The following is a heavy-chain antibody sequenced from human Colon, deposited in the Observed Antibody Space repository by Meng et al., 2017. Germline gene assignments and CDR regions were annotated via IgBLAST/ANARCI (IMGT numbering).Heavy chain of an antibody. J-gene: IGHJ4*02. CDR3: AREWRHYYGAGSFDY. V-gene: IGHV4-30-4*01. CDR1: GGFLNSDDYY. Sequence: QVQLQESGPGLVKPSQPASLTSPFSGGFLNSDDYYWSWIRQSPGGGLEWIGLLSYSGNTFYNPSLRSRVAISADTSKSQFSLYLRSVTAADTAVYYCAREWRHYYGAGSFDYWGQGALVTVSS. CDR2: LSYSGNT. D-gene: IGHD3-10*01.